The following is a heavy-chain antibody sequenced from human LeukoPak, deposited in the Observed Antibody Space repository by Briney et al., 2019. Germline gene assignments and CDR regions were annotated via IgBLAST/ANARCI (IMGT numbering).Heavy chain of an antibody. D-gene: IGHD5-18*01. CDR3: ARTALDTTTYFHY. V-gene: IGHV4-59*12. J-gene: IGHJ4*02. CDR2: IYYSGST. CDR1: GGSISPYY. Sequence: SETLSLTCTVAGGSISPYYWSWIRQPAGKELDWIGYIYYSGSTNYNPPLKSRVTMSIDTSKNQFSLKLNSVTAVDTAAYYCARTALDTTTYFHYWGQGTLVTVSS.